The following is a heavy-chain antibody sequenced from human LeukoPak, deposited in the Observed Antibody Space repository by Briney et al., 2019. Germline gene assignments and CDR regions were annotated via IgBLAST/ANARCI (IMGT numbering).Heavy chain of an antibody. CDR1: ASTFTNYW. J-gene: IGHJ3*02. D-gene: IGHD2-8*01. CDR2: IYPGDSDT. Sequence: GESLQISCKGSASTFTNYWIGWVRQLPGKGLEWMGIIYPGDSDTRYSPSFQGQVTISVDKSISAAFLQWSSLKASDTAMYYCARIMANAFHIWGQGTMVTVSS. CDR3: ARIMANAFHI. V-gene: IGHV5-51*01.